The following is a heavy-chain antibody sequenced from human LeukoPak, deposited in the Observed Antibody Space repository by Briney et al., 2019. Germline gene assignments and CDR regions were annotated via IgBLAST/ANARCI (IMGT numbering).Heavy chain of an antibody. J-gene: IGHJ4*02. CDR3: AREDPAAAGYYFDY. Sequence: GGSLRLSCAASGFTFSSYWMSWVRQAPGKGLEWVSVIYSGGSTYYADSVKGRFTISRDNSKNTPYLQMNSLRAEDTAVYYCAREDPAAAGYYFDYWGQGTLVTVSS. CDR2: IYSGGST. V-gene: IGHV3-66*01. CDR1: GFTFSSYW. D-gene: IGHD6-13*01.